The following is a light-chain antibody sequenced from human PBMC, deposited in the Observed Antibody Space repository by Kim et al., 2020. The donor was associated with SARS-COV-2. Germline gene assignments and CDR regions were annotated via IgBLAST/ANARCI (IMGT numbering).Light chain of an antibody. CDR2: KAF. Sequence: DIQVTQSPSTLSASVGDRVTITCRVSQSITSWLAWYQQRPGKAPKLLIYKAFSLEDGVQSRFSGTGSGTEFNLIISSLQPEDFATYYCQEYKSNSPTFGQGTKVDIK. J-gene: IGKJ1*01. CDR1: QSITSW. CDR3: QEYKSNSPT. V-gene: IGKV1-5*03.